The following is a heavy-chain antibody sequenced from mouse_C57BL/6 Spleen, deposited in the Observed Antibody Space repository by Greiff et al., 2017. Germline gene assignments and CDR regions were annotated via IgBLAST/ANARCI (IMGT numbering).Heavy chain of an antibody. CDR2: IHPDRGST. V-gene: IGHV1-64*01. CDR3: ARSDGGACITTVVAPDD. D-gene: IGHD1-1*01. Sequence: VQLQQPGAELVKPGASVKLSCTASGFTFTSYWMHWVKQRPGQGLEWIGMIHPDRGSTKYTAKFQSKATLTADTSSSTAYLQLSSLTSEDSAVYYSARSDGGACITTVVAPDDWGKGTTLTVSS. CDR1: GFTFTSYW. J-gene: IGHJ2*01.